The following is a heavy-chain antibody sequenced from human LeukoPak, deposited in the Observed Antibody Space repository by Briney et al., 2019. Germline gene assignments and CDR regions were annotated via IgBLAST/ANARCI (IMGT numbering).Heavy chain of an antibody. CDR2: INPNSGGT. CDR3: ARKPASYSYYYYGMDV. D-gene: IGHD4-11*01. Sequence: ASVKVSCKAPGYTFTGYYMHWVRQAPGQGLEWMGWINPNSGGTNYAQKFQGRVTMTRDTSISTAYMELSRLRSDDTAVYYCARKPASYSYYYYGMDVWGQGTTVTVSS. CDR1: GYTFTGYY. J-gene: IGHJ6*02. V-gene: IGHV1-2*02.